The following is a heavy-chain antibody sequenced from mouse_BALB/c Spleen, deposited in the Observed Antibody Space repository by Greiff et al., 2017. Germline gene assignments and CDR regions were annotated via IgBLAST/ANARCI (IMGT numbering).Heavy chain of an antibody. J-gene: IGHJ4*01. D-gene: IGHD1-1*01. CDR3: ANGALLRSMDY. CDR2: IDPANGNT. V-gene: IGHV14-3*02. Sequence: EVKLVESGAELVKPGASVKLSCTASGFNIKDTYMHWVKQRPEQGLEWIGRIDPANGNTKYDPKFQGKATITADTSSNTAYLQLSSLTSEDTAVYYCANGALLRSMDYWGQGTSVTVSS. CDR1: GFNIKDTY.